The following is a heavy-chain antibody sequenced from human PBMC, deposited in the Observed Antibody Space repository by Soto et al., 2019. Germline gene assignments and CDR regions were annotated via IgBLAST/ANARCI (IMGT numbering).Heavy chain of an antibody. V-gene: IGHV1-18*01. CDR1: GYTFISYG. CDR2: ISAYNGNT. D-gene: IGHD3-9*01. CDR3: ARAEHYDILTGYYTRPLHY. Sequence: GASVKVSFKASGYTFISYGISWVRQAPGQGLEWMGWISAYNGNTNYAQKLQGRVTMTTDTSTSTAYMELRSLRSDDTAVYYCARAEHYDILTGYYTRPLHYWGQGTLVTVSS. J-gene: IGHJ4*02.